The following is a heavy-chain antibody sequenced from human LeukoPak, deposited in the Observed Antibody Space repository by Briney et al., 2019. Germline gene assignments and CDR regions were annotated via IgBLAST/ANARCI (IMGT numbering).Heavy chain of an antibody. J-gene: IGHJ4*02. CDR1: GGSFSGYY. Sequence: PSETLSLTCAVYGGSFSGYYWSWIRQPPGKGLEWIGEINHSGSTNYNPSLKSRVTISVDTSKNQFSLKLSSVTAADTAVYYCARGPRWTDYWGQGTLVTVSS. D-gene: IGHD1-1*01. CDR3: ARGPRWTDY. CDR2: INHSGST. V-gene: IGHV4-34*01.